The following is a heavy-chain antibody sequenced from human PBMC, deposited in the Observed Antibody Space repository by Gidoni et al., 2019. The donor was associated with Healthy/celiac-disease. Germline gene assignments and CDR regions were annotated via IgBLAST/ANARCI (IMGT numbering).Heavy chain of an antibody. V-gene: IGHV3-15*01. J-gene: IGHJ6*02. CDR2: IKSYTAGAPT. CDR3: GRANYYYGMDV. Sequence: EVQLVESGGGLVQPGGCLRLSCAASGFTISNAWMSWVRQAPGKGLEWVGRIKSYTAGAPTDYAAPVKGRFTISRDDSKNTLYLQMNSLQTEDTAVYYCGRANYYYGMDVWGQGTTVTVSS. CDR1: GFTISNAW.